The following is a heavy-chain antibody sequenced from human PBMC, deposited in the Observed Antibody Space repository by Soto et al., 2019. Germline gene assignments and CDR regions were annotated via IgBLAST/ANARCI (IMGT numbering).Heavy chain of an antibody. Sequence: SETLSLTCAVYCGSFSGYYWSWIRQPPGKGLEWIGEINHSGSTNYNPSLKSRVTISVDTSKNQFSLKLSSVTAADTAVYYCARGLVVRGVPLYYYYYGMDVWGQGTTVTVSS. J-gene: IGHJ6*02. CDR3: ARGLVVRGVPLYYYYYGMDV. CDR1: CGSFSGYY. V-gene: IGHV4-34*01. D-gene: IGHD3-10*01. CDR2: INHSGST.